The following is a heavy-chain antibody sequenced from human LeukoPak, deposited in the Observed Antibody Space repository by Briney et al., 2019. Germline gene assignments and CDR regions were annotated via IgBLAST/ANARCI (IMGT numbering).Heavy chain of an antibody. V-gene: IGHV4-30-4*08. CDR3: ARDRLDSSSWSYYFDY. CDR1: GGSISSGDYY. Sequence: SETLSLTCTVSGGSISSGDYYWSWIRQPPGKGLEWIGYIYYCGSTYYNPSLKSRVTISVDTSKNQFSLKLSSVTAADTAVYYCARDRLDSSSWSYYFDYWGQGTLVTVSS. CDR2: IYYCGST. D-gene: IGHD6-13*01. J-gene: IGHJ4*02.